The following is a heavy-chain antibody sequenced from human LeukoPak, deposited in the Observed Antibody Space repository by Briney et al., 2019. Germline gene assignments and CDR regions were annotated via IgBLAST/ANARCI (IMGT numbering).Heavy chain of an antibody. CDR2: IYHSGST. D-gene: IGHD2-15*01. J-gene: IGHJ5*02. CDR1: GGSISSGGHH. Sequence: SETLSLTCTVSGGSISSGGHHWSWIRQPPGKGLEWIGYIYHSGSTYYNPSLKSRVTISVDRSKNQFSLKLSSVTAADTAVYYCARDRRIPPNWFDPWGQGTLVTVSS. CDR3: ARDRRIPPNWFDP. V-gene: IGHV4-30-2*01.